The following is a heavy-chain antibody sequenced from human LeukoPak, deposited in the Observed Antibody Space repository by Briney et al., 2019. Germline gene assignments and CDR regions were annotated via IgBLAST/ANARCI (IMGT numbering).Heavy chain of an antibody. Sequence: PGGSLRLSWAASGFTFSDYYMNWIRQAPGKGLEWVSYISSNGSTIFYADSVKGRFTISRENAKNSLYLQMNSLRAEDTAVYYCARDYGLDAFDIWGQGTMVTASS. CDR1: GFTFSDYY. CDR2: ISSNGSTI. J-gene: IGHJ3*02. D-gene: IGHD3-10*01. V-gene: IGHV3-11*04. CDR3: ARDYGLDAFDI.